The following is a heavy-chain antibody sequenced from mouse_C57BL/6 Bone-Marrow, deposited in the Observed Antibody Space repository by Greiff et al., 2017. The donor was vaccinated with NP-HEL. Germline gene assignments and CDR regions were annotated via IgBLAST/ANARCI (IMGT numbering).Heavy chain of an antibody. D-gene: IGHD4-1*02. CDR3: ASTGFDY. CDR2: ISDGGSYT. Sequence: EVQRVESGGGLVKPGGSLKLSCAASGFTFSSYAMSWVRQTPEKGLEWVATISDGGSYTYYPDNVKGRFTISRDNAKNNLYLQMSHLKSEDTAMYYCASTGFDYWGQGTTLTVSS. J-gene: IGHJ2*01. V-gene: IGHV5-4*01. CDR1: GFTFSSYA.